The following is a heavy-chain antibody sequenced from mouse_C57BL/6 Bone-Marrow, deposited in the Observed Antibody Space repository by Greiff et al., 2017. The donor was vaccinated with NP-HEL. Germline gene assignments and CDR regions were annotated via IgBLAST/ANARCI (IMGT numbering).Heavy chain of an antibody. J-gene: IGHJ2*01. CDR3: AREGWLLPPFDY. CDR1: GYTFTSYG. V-gene: IGHV1-81*01. Sequence: QVQLKQSGAELARPGASVKLSCKASGYTFTSYGISWVKQRTGQGLEWIGEIYPRSGNTYYNEKFKGKATLTADKSSSTAYMELRSLTSEDSAVYFCAREGWLLPPFDYWGQGTTLTVSS. CDR2: IYPRSGNT. D-gene: IGHD2-3*01.